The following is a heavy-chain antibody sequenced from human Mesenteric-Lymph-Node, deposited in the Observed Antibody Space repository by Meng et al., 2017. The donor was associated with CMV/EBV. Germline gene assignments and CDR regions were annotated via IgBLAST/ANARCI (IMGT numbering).Heavy chain of an antibody. Sequence: GESLKISCAASGLTFSSYIMHWVRQAPGKGLEWVALISSDGNNKFYADPVKGRFTISGDNPKNTLYLQMNSLTAEDTAVYYCVRESNYGGHSDAFDIWGQGTMVTVSS. CDR2: ISSDGNNK. V-gene: IGHV3-30-3*01. D-gene: IGHD4-23*01. CDR3: VRESNYGGHSDAFDI. J-gene: IGHJ3*02. CDR1: GLTFSSYI.